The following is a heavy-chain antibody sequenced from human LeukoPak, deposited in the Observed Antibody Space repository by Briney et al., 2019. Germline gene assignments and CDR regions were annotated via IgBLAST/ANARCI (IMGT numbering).Heavy chain of an antibody. J-gene: IGHJ4*02. D-gene: IGHD7-27*01. CDR3: ARDLNWETY. CDR2: IMTDGSLV. CDR1: GFTFSNYW. V-gene: IGHV3-7*01. Sequence: GGSLRLSCVASGFTFSNYWMTWVRQAPGKGLEWVANIMTDGSLVYYVDSVKGRFTISRDNAKNSLYLQMNSLRAEDTAVYYCARDLNWETYWGQGTLVSVSS.